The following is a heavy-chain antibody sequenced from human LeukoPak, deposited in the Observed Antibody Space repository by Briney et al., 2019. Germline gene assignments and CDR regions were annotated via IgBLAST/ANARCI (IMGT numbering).Heavy chain of an antibody. Sequence: GGSLRLSCAASGFTFTSYGMHWVRQAPGKGLEWVAVISYDGSNKYYADSVKGRFTISRDNSKNTLYLQMNSLRAEDTAVHYCAKLLIAAAGTLPDYWGQGTLVTVSS. CDR2: ISYDGSNK. CDR3: AKLLIAAAGTLPDY. J-gene: IGHJ4*02. D-gene: IGHD6-13*01. V-gene: IGHV3-30*18. CDR1: GFTFTSYG.